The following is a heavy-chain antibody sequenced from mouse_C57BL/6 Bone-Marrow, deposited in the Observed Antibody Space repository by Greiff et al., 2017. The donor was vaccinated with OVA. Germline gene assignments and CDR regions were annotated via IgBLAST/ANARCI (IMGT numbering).Heavy chain of an antibody. D-gene: IGHD2-4*01. V-gene: IGHV1-61*01. CDR3: AREGDYDKDWYFDG. CDR2: IYPYDSDT. Sequence: VKLQQPGAELVRPGSSVKLSCKASGYTFTSYWMDWVKQRPGQGLEWIGNIYPYDSDTQYNQKFKDKATLTVDKSSSTAYMQLSSLTSEDSAVYYCAREGDYDKDWYFDGWGTGTTVTVSS. CDR1: GYTFTSYW. J-gene: IGHJ1*03.